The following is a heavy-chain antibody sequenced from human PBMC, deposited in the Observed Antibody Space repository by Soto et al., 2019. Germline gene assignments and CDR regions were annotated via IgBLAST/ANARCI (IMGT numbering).Heavy chain of an antibody. J-gene: IGHJ5*02. CDR2: VYTTGSA. V-gene: IGHV4-4*07. Sequence: PSETLSLTCHVSGGSIKNYYWSWIRQPAGKGLEWIGRVYTTGSANYNPSLKSRVTMSVDTSQNQVSLTLSSVTAADTAMYYCARDYYSDSNKWFDTWGQGTLVTVSS. CDR1: GGSIKNYY. CDR3: ARDYYSDSNKWFDT. D-gene: IGHD3-22*01.